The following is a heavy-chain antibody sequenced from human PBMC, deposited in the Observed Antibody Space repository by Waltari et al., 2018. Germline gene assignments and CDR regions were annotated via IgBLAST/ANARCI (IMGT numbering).Heavy chain of an antibody. Sequence: QVQLVESGGGVVQPGRSLRLSCAASGFTFSSYAMHWVRQAPGKGLEWVAVISYDGSNKYYADSVKGRFTISRDNSKNTLYLQMNSLRAEDTAVYYCARRASRDFWSGYSKGDWFDPWGQGTLVTVSS. CDR2: ISYDGSNK. V-gene: IGHV3-30-3*01. D-gene: IGHD3-3*01. CDR3: ARRASRDFWSGYSKGDWFDP. J-gene: IGHJ5*02. CDR1: GFTFSSYA.